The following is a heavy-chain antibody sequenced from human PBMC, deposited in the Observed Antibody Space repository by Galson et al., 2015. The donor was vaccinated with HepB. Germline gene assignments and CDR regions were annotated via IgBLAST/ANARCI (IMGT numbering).Heavy chain of an antibody. CDR2: ISWDGGST. Sequence: SLRLSCAASGFTFDDYTMHWVRQAPGKGLEWVSLISWDGGSTYYADSVKGRFTISRDNSKNSLYLQMNSLRTEDTALYYCAKDWARYSYGREYYFDYWGQGTLVTVSS. V-gene: IGHV3-43*01. CDR3: AKDWARYSYGREYYFDY. CDR1: GFTFDDYT. J-gene: IGHJ4*02. D-gene: IGHD5-18*01.